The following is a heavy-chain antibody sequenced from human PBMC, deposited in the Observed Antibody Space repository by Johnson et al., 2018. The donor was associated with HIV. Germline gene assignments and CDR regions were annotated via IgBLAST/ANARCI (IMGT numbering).Heavy chain of an antibody. D-gene: IGHD3-3*01. J-gene: IGHJ3*02. V-gene: IGHV3-23*04. CDR2: ISGDDGDT. Sequence: VQLVESGGGLVQPGGSLRLSCAASGFTFSSYAMTWVRQAPGKGLEWICAISGDDGDTFYADSVKGRFTISRDNSKNTLYLQMNSLRAEDTVVYFCARDPTYYNFWGGDYSGAFDIWGQGTMVTVSS. CDR1: GFTFSSYA. CDR3: ARDPTYYNFWGGDYSGAFDI.